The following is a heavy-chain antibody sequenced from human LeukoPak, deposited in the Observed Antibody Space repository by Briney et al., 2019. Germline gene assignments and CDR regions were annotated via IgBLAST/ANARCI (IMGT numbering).Heavy chain of an antibody. CDR3: ARGQSLNDY. CDR1: GYTFTGYY. CDR2: ISPNSGGA. J-gene: IGHJ4*02. V-gene: IGHV1-2*02. Sequence: ASVKVSCEASGYTFTGYYMHWVRQAPGQGFEWMGWISPNSGGANYAEKFQGRVTMTRDTSISTAYMELSRLRYDDTALYYCARGQSLNDYWGQGTLVTVSS.